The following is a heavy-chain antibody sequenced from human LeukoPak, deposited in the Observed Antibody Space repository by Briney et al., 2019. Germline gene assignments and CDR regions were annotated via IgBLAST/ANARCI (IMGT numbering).Heavy chain of an antibody. CDR3: APEGGWSPTDYGDNVY. CDR1: GYTFTNYG. Sequence: ASVKVSCKASGYTFTNYGITWVRQAPGQGLEWMGWISPYNGNTKAAQKFQGRVTLTTDTSTSTVYMELRNLRSDDTALYYCAPEGGWSPTDYGDNVYWGQGTLVTVSS. D-gene: IGHD4-17*01. J-gene: IGHJ4*02. CDR2: ISPYNGNT. V-gene: IGHV1-18*01.